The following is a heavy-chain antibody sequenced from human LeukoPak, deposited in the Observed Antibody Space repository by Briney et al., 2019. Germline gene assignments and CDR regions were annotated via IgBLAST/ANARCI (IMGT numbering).Heavy chain of an antibody. Sequence: SQTLSLTCAISGDSVSSNSAAWNWIRQSPSRGLEWLGRTYYRSKRYNDYAVSVKSRIAINPDTSKNQFSLHLNSVTPEDTAVYYCARDRDGTGLHGTNYDYWGQGTLVTVSS. D-gene: IGHD6-19*01. J-gene: IGHJ4*02. CDR1: GDSVSSNSAA. V-gene: IGHV6-1*01. CDR2: TYYRSKRYN. CDR3: ARDRDGTGLHGTNYDY.